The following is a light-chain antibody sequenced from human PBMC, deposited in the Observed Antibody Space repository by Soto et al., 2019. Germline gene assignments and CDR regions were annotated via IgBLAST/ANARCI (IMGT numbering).Light chain of an antibody. CDR2: GAS. Sequence: DIRMTQSPSSLSASVGDSVTITCRASQSISIYLNWYQQKPGKAPKLLISGASTLQSGVPSRFSGGGSGTDFTLTISSLQPEDSATYYCQQSYRTVITFGQGTRLEIK. CDR3: QQSYRTVIT. V-gene: IGKV1-39*01. J-gene: IGKJ5*01. CDR1: QSISIY.